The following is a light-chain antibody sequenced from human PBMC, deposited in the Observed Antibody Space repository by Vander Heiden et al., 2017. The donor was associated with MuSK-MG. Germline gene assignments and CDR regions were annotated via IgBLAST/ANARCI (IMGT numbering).Light chain of an antibody. Sequence: QDVVTQVTSLTVSTGGTVTLNRGSSTVPVTSGHYPYCFQQRPGRAPTILIDDTVNKHSCIPARFSGSLLGGKAALTLSGALREDVADYYCLLQFRESRVFGGGTKLIVL. CDR1: TVPVTSGHY. V-gene: IGLV7-46*01. CDR3: LLQFRESRV. J-gene: IGLJ3*02. CDR2: DTV.